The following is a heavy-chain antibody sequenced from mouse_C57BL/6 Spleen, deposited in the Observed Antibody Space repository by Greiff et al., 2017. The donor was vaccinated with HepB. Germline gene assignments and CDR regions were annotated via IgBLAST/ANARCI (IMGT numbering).Heavy chain of an antibody. J-gene: IGHJ4*01. CDR1: GFTFSDYY. V-gene: IGHV5-12*01. Sequence: EVMLVESGGGLVQPGGSLKLSCAASGFTFSDYYMYWVRQTPEKRLEWVAYISNGGGSTYYPDTVKGRFTISRDNAKNTLYLQMSRLKSEDTAMYYCARQFPGYYAMDYWGQGTSVTVSS. CDR3: ARQFPGYYAMDY. CDR2: ISNGGGST.